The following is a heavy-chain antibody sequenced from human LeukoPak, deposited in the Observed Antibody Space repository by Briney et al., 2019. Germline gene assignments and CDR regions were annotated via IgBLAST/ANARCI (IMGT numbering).Heavy chain of an antibody. J-gene: IGHJ4*02. D-gene: IGHD1-26*01. CDR2: IYYSRTT. CDR1: GITFSNYA. CDR3: ARLSGSQTTPY. V-gene: IGHV4-59*08. Sequence: GSLRLSCAASGITFSNYAMSWIRQPPEKGLEWIGYIYYSRTTNYNPSLKSRVTMSVDTSKNQFSLKLSSVTAADTAVYYCARLSGSQTTPYWGQGTLVTVSS.